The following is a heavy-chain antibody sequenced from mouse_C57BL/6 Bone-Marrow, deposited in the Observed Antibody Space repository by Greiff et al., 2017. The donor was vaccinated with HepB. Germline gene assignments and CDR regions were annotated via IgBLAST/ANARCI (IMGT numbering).Heavy chain of an antibody. CDR3: AREVLLYYYAMDY. CDR2: IDPENGDT. Sequence: EVQLQQSGAELVRPGASVKLSCTASGFNIKDDYMHWVKQRPEQGLEWIGWIDPENGDTEYATKFQGKATITADTSSNTAYLQLSSLTSEDTAIYYCAREVLLYYYAMDYWGQGTSVTVSS. V-gene: IGHV14-4*01. D-gene: IGHD2-1*01. J-gene: IGHJ4*01. CDR1: GFNIKDDY.